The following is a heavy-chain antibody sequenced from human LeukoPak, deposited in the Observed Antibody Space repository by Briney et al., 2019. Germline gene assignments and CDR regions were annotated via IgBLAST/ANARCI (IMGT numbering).Heavy chain of an antibody. J-gene: IGHJ4*02. CDR3: AKDVWALAEIAVAGTTFDY. D-gene: IGHD6-19*01. CDR2: ISSSSSTI. V-gene: IGHV3-48*01. CDR1: GFTFSSYS. Sequence: GGSLRLSCAASGFTFSSYSMNWVRQAPGKGLEWVSYISSSSSTIYYADSVKGRFTISRDNAKNSLDLQMNSLRAEDTAVYYCAKDVWALAEIAVAGTTFDYWGQGTLVTVSS.